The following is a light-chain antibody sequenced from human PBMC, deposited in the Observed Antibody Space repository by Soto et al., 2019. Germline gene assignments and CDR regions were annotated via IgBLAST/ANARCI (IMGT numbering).Light chain of an antibody. V-gene: IGKV3-20*01. J-gene: IGKJ1*01. CDR3: LQYVSSPWT. CDR2: GAS. Sequence: EIVLTQSAATLSLPLGERATLSCRASQTVGGRYLAWFQQKPGQTPRLLIYGASTRAAGVPDRFSGSGSGTDFSLNINRLEPEDFAVYYCLQYVSSPWTFGQGTKVEV. CDR1: QTVGGRY.